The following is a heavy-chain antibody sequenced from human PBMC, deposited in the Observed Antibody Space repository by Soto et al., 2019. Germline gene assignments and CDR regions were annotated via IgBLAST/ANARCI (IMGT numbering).Heavy chain of an antibody. CDR1: GYSFTSYW. CDR3: ARQNCGGDCPRPKYFQH. CDR2: IDPSDSYT. Sequence: LGESLKISCKGSGYSFTSYWIGWVRQMPGKGLEWMGRIDPSDSYTNYSPSFQGHVTTSADKSISTAYLQWSSLKASDTAIYYCARQNCGGDCPRPKYFQHWGQGTLVTVSS. V-gene: IGHV5-10-1*01. J-gene: IGHJ1*01. D-gene: IGHD2-21*02.